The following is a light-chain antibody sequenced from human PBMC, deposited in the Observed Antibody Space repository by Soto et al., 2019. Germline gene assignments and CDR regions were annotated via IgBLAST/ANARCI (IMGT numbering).Light chain of an antibody. Sequence: DNQMTQSPSTVSASDGDTVTVTCRASQSVSGGLAWYQQKPRKAPKILIYHASSLQSGVPSRFTGSGSGTDFTLTISSLQPEDFATYYCQQANSFPPAFGPRSKVAIK. CDR1: QSVSGG. CDR2: HAS. V-gene: IGKV1-12*01. J-gene: IGKJ3*01. CDR3: QQANSFPPA.